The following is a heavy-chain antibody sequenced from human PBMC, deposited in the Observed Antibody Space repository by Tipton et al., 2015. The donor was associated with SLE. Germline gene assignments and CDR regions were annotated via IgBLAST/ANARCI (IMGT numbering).Heavy chain of an antibody. D-gene: IGHD3-22*01. Sequence: GSLRLSCAASGFTFSSYAMSWVRQAPGKGLEWVSGISGSGSSTYYADSVTGRFTISRDNSKNTLYLQMNSLRAEDTAVYYCAKTYSYDSSGYWDYYYYGMDVWGRGTTVTVSS. CDR2: ISGSGSST. CDR1: GFTFSSYA. J-gene: IGHJ6*02. CDR3: AKTYSYDSSGYWDYYYYGMDV. V-gene: IGHV3-23*01.